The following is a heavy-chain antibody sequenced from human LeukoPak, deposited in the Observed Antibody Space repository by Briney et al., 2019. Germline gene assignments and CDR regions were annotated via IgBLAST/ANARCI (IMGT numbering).Heavy chain of an antibody. J-gene: IGHJ4*02. CDR1: GFTFSSYA. D-gene: IGHD3-22*01. CDR3: AREELYDSSGYYVD. CDR2: ISYDGSNK. Sequence: GGSLRLSCAASGFTFSSYAVHWVRRAPGKGLEGGAVISYDGSNKYYADSVKGRFTISRDNSKNTLYLQMNSLRAEDTAVYYCAREELYDSSGYYVDWGQGTLVTVSS. V-gene: IGHV3-30-3*01.